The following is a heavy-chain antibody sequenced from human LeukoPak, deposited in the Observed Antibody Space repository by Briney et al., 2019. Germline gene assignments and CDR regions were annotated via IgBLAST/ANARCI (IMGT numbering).Heavy chain of an antibody. Sequence: SETLSLTCTVSGGSISSYYWSWIRQPPGKGLEWVGHIYYSGSSNYNPSLKSRVTISVDTTKNQFSLKLSSVAAADAAVYYCARASIAVAGLDYWGQGTLVTVSS. D-gene: IGHD6-19*01. V-gene: IGHV4-59*01. CDR3: ARASIAVAGLDY. CDR2: IYYSGSS. CDR1: GGSISSYY. J-gene: IGHJ4*02.